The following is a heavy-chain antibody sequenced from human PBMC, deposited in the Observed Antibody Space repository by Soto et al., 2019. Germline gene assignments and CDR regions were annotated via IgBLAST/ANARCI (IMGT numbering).Heavy chain of an antibody. CDR3: ARDLPSISGRPGGWFDP. V-gene: IGHV3-7*01. D-gene: IGHD6-6*01. Sequence: EVQLVESGGGLVQPGGSLSLSCAASGFTFSRYWMSWVRQAPGKGLEWVANIRQDGSEKSYVDSVKGRFTISRDNAKNSLYLQMNSLRAEDTAVYFCARDLPSISGRPGGWFDPWGQGTLVAVSS. J-gene: IGHJ5*02. CDR1: GFTFSRYW. CDR2: IRQDGSEK.